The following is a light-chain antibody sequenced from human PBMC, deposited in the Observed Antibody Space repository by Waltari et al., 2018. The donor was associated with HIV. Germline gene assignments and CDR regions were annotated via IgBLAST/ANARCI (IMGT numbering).Light chain of an antibody. J-gene: IGLJ2*01. Sequence: QSALTQPASVSGSPGQSITISCTGTSSDVGGYNYVSWSQQHPGKAPKLMIYDVSKRPSGVSNRFSGSKSGNTASLTISGLQAEDEADYYCCSYAGSSTLVFGGGTKLTVL. CDR3: CSYAGSSTLV. CDR1: SSDVGGYNY. CDR2: DVS. V-gene: IGLV2-23*02.